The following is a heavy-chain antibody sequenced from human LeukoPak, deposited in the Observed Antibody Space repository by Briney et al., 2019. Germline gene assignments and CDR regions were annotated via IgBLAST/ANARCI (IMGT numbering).Heavy chain of an antibody. Sequence: GGSLRLSCEASGFRFSDYYMTWIRQTPGRGLEWVSYISNGGDSTSYADSLEGRFTISRDNAKNSLYLRMNSLRAEDTAMYYCVRATEGGAMDVWGQGTTVTVSS. D-gene: IGHD2-21*02. CDR3: VRATEGGAMDV. J-gene: IGHJ6*02. CDR2: ISNGGDST. V-gene: IGHV3-11*05. CDR1: GFRFSDYY.